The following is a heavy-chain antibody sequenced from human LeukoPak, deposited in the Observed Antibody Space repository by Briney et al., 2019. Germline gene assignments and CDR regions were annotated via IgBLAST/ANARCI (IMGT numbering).Heavy chain of an antibody. Sequence: SQTLSLTCTVSGGSISSYYWSWIRQPPGKGLEWIGYIYYSGSTNYNPSLKSRVTISVDTSKNQFSLKLSSVTAADTAVYYCARATYDFWSGTRSYYFDYWGQGTLVTVSS. V-gene: IGHV4-59*01. CDR1: GGSISSYY. CDR3: ARATYDFWSGTRSYYFDY. CDR2: IYYSGST. D-gene: IGHD3-3*01. J-gene: IGHJ4*02.